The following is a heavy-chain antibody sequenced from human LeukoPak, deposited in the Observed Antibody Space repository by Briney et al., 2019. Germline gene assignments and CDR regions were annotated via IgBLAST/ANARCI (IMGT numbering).Heavy chain of an antibody. Sequence: PSETLSLTCTVSGGSISSSSYYWGWIRQPPGKGLEWIGSIYYSGSTYYNPSLKSRVTISVDTSKNQFSLKLSSVTTADTAVYYCARERMYYGSGSCIDYWGQGTLVTVSS. CDR2: IYYSGST. CDR1: GGSISSSSYY. D-gene: IGHD3-10*01. V-gene: IGHV4-39*02. J-gene: IGHJ4*02. CDR3: ARERMYYGSGSCIDY.